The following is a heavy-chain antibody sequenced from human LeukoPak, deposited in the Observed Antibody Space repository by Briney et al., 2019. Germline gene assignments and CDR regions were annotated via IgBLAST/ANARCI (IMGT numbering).Heavy chain of an antibody. Sequence: PGRSLRLSCAASGFTFSSYAMHWVRQAPDKGLEWVAVISYDGSNKYYADSVKGRFTISRDNSKNTLYLQMNSLRAEDTAVYYCARDLLAAAGTFWFDPWGQGTLVTVSS. CDR1: GFTFSSYA. D-gene: IGHD6-13*01. J-gene: IGHJ5*02. V-gene: IGHV3-30*04. CDR3: ARDLLAAAGTFWFDP. CDR2: ISYDGSNK.